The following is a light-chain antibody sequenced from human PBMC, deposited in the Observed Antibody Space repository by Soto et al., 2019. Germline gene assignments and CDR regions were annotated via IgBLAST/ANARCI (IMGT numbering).Light chain of an antibody. CDR3: QAWDSSTACYAWV. V-gene: IGLV3-1*01. CDR1: KLGDKY. CDR2: QDS. Sequence: SYELTQPPSVSVSPGQTASITCSGDKLGDKYACWYQQKPGQSPVLVIYQDSKRPSGIPERFSGSNSGNTATLTISGTQAMDEADYYCQAWDSSTACYAWVFGGGTKLTVL. J-gene: IGLJ3*02.